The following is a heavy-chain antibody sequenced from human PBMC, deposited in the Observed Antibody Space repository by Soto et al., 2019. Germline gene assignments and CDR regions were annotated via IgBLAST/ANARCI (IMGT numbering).Heavy chain of an antibody. J-gene: IGHJ6*02. CDR3: ARRPPRHTYYGMDV. Sequence: SETLSLTCTVSGGSISSYYWSWIRQPPGKGLEWIGYIYYSGSTNYNPSLKSRVTISVDTSKNQFSLKLSSVTAADTAVYYCARRPPRHTYYGMDVWGQGTTVTVSS. CDR1: GGSISSYY. V-gene: IGHV4-59*08. CDR2: IYYSGST.